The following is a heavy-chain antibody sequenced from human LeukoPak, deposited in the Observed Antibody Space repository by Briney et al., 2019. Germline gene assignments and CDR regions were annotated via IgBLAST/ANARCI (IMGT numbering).Heavy chain of an antibody. D-gene: IGHD4-17*01. V-gene: IGHV3-9*01. Sequence: PGGSLRLSCAASGFTFSSYAMHWVRQAPGKGLEWVSGISWNSGSIGYADSVKGRFTISRDNAKNSLYLQMNSLRAEDTALYYCAKSRGVTTSHFDYWGQGTLVTVSS. CDR2: ISWNSGSI. J-gene: IGHJ4*02. CDR3: AKSRGVTTSHFDY. CDR1: GFTFSSYA.